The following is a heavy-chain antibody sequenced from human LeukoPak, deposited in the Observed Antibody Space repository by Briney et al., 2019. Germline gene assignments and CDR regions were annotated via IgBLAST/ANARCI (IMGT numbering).Heavy chain of an antibody. J-gene: IGHJ4*02. CDR3: ARETDSTLFDY. Sequence: GGSLRLSCAASGFTLSSNYMSWVRQAPGKGLEWVSVIYSGGSTYYADSVKGRFTISRDNSKNTLYLQMNSLRAEDTAVYYCARETDSTLFDYWGQGTLVTVSS. CDR2: IYSGGST. D-gene: IGHD2-2*01. CDR1: GFTLSSNY. V-gene: IGHV3-66*01.